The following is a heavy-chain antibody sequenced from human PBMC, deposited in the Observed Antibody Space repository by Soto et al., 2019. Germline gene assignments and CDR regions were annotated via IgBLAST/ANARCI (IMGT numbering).Heavy chain of an antibody. Sequence: QVQLVQSGAEVKKPGASVKVSCKASGYTFTSYGISWVRQAPGQGLEWMGWISAYNGNTNYAQKLQGRVTMTTDTSPSQAYMELRSLRSDDTAVYYCARDRVVPAANPAYGMDVWGQGTTVTVSS. CDR2: ISAYNGNT. CDR3: ARDRVVPAANPAYGMDV. J-gene: IGHJ6*02. V-gene: IGHV1-18*01. D-gene: IGHD2-2*01. CDR1: GYTFTSYG.